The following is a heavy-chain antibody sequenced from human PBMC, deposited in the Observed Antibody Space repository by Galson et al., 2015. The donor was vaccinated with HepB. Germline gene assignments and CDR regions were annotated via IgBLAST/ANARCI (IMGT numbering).Heavy chain of an antibody. J-gene: IGHJ2*01. CDR2: ISYDGLNT. D-gene: IGHD5-12*01. CDR1: GFTFSTYG. V-gene: IGHV3-30*03. CDR3: AREAGSGYESSYWYFDL. Sequence: SLRLSCAASGFTFSTYGIHWVRQAPGKGLEWVAVISYDGLNTYYADSVKGRFTISRDSSKNTLHLQMNSLRAEDTAVYYCAREAGSGYESSYWYFDLWGRGTLVTVSS.